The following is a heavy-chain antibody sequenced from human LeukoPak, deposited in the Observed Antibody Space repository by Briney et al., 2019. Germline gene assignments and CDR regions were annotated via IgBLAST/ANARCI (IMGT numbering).Heavy chain of an antibody. D-gene: IGHD2-2*01. CDR1: GYSISSGYY. Sequence: SGTLSLTCTVSGYSISSGYYWGWIRQPPGKGLEWIGSIYHSGSTYYNPSLKSRVTISVDTSKNQFSLKLSSVTAADTAVYYCARRVLGYCSSTSCPDTHFDYWGQGTLVTVSS. CDR2: IYHSGST. J-gene: IGHJ4*02. V-gene: IGHV4-38-2*02. CDR3: ARRVLGYCSSTSCPDTHFDY.